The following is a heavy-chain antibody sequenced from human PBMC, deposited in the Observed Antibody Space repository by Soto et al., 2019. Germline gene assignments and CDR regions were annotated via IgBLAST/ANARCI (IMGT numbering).Heavy chain of an antibody. V-gene: IGHV3-53*01. CDR2: IYSGGST. J-gene: IGHJ3*02. Sequence: EVQLLESGGGLVQPGGSLRLSCAASGFTVSSNYMSWVRQAPGKGLEWVSVIYSGGSTYYADSVKGRFTISRDNSKNTLYLQMNSLRAEDTAVYYCARANYYDSSGPPGAFDIWGQGTMVTVSS. D-gene: IGHD3-22*01. CDR1: GFTVSSNY. CDR3: ARANYYDSSGPPGAFDI.